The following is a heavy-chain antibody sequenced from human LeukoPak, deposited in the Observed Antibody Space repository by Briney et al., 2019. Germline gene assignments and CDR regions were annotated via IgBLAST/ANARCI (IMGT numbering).Heavy chain of an antibody. CDR2: IYYSGST. CDR3: ARGAVWSGYNY. D-gene: IGHD3-3*01. J-gene: IGHJ4*02. V-gene: IGHV4-59*12. CDR1: GGSISSYY. Sequence: SETLSLTCTVSGGSISSYYWSWIRQPPGKGLEWIGYIYYSGSTNYNPSLKSPVTISVDTSKNQFSLKLSSVTAADTAVYYCARGAVWSGYNYWGQGTLVTVSS.